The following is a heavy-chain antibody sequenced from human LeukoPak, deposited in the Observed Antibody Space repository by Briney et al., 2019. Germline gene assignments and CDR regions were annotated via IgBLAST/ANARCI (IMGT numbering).Heavy chain of an antibody. D-gene: IGHD5-18*01. V-gene: IGHV4-59*01. CDR3: ARDTANYYFDY. Sequence: SETLSLTCTVSGGSISSYYWSWIRQPPGKRLEWIGYVHYSGSTNYNPSLKSRVTMSIDTSRNQFSLKLSSVTAADTAVYYCARDTANYYFDYWGQGTLVTVSS. CDR2: VHYSGST. CDR1: GGSISSYY. J-gene: IGHJ4*02.